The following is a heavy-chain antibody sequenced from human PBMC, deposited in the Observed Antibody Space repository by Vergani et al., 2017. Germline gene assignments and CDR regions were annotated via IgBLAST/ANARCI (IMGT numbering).Heavy chain of an antibody. CDR3: ATTPAEWLPRYYFDY. V-gene: IGHV1-69*18. CDR2: IIPIFGTA. J-gene: IGHJ4*02. Sequence: QVQLVQSGAEVKKPGSSVKVSCKASGGTFSSYAISWVRQAPGQGLDWMGRIIPIFGTANYAQKFQGRVTITADESTSTAYMELSSLRSEDTAVYYCATTPAEWLPRYYFDYWGQGTLVTVSS. D-gene: IGHD3-3*01. CDR1: GGTFSSYA.